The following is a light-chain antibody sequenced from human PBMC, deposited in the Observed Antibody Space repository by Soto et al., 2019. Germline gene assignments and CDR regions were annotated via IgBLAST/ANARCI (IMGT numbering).Light chain of an antibody. CDR1: SGHSSYA. V-gene: IGLV4-69*01. Sequence: QSVLTQSPSASASLGASVKLTCTLNSGHSSYAIAWHQQQPEKGPRYLMKLNSDGSHSKGDGIPDRFSGSSSGAERYLTISSLQSEDEADYYCQTWDTGIRVVFGGGTKLT. J-gene: IGLJ2*01. CDR3: QTWDTGIRVV. CDR2: LNSDGSH.